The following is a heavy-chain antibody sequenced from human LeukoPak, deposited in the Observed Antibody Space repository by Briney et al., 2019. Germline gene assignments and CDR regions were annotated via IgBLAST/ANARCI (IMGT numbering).Heavy chain of an antibody. Sequence: PSETLSLTCAVYGGSFSGYYWSWIRQPSGKGLEWIAEINHRGTTHYNPSLKSRVNISADTSKNQFSLHLDSVTAADTAVYYCARSWAGMYYPFYYFDYWGQGTLVSVSS. CDR2: INHRGTT. CDR1: GGSFSGYY. D-gene: IGHD1-26*01. CDR3: ARSWAGMYYPFYYFDY. J-gene: IGHJ4*02. V-gene: IGHV4-34*01.